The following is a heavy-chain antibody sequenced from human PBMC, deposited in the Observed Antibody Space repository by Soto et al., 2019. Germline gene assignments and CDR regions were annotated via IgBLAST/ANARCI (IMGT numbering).Heavy chain of an antibody. V-gene: IGHV3-30-3*01. J-gene: IGHJ4*02. CDR1: GFSLSSYT. CDR3: ARDRLRLGELSLIGYFDS. D-gene: IGHD3-16*02. Sequence: ESGGGVVQPGRSLRLSCAGSGFSLSSYTMHWVRQAPGKGLEWVALISFDSSSKHYAESVRGRFSISRDNSKNTLYLQMDSLRPDDTALYYCARDRLRLGELSLIGYFDSWGQGTLVTVSS. CDR2: ISFDSSSK.